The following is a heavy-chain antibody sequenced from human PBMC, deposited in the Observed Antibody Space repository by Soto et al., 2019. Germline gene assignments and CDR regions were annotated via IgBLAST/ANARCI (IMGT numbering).Heavy chain of an antibody. V-gene: IGHV3-30-3*01. D-gene: IGHD3-3*01. CDR1: GFTFSNYA. Sequence: QVQLVESGGGVVQPGRSLRLSCVASGFTFSNYALHWVRQSPGKGLEWVALISDDGSEEKYADAVKGRFTISRDNSKNTRYLEMNGLRVDDPAVYYCARHTAEGIFTHRGALGYWGQGTLITVSS. CDR2: ISDDGSEE. CDR3: ARHTAEGIFTHRGALGY. J-gene: IGHJ4*02.